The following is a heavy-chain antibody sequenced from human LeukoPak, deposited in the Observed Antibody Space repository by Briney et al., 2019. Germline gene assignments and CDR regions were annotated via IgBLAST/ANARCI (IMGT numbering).Heavy chain of an antibody. Sequence: GRSLRLSCAASGFTFSSYAMHWVRQAPGKGLEWVAVISYDGSNKYYADSVKGRLTISRDNSKNTLYLQMNSLRAEDTAVYYCARALRFLEWLGAWGQGTLVTVSS. V-gene: IGHV3-30-3*01. D-gene: IGHD3-3*01. CDR3: ARALRFLEWLGA. CDR1: GFTFSSYA. CDR2: ISYDGSNK. J-gene: IGHJ5*02.